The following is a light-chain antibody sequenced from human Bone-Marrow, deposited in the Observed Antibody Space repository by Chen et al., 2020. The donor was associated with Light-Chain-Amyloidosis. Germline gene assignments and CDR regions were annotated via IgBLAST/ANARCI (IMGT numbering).Light chain of an antibody. CDR3: QQYGTSPLT. J-gene: IGKJ4*01. CDR1: QTISSNY. CDR2: GSS. V-gene: IGKV3-20*01. Sequence: EIVLTQSPGTLSLYPGEGANLSCRASQTISSNYLPWYQQKFGQAPRLLIYGSSSRATGIPDRFTGSGSGTDFTVTINRLEPEDFAMYYCQQYGTSPLTFGGGTKVEIK.